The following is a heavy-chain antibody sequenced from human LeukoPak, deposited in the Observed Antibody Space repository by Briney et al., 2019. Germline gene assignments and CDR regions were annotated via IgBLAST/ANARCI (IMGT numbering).Heavy chain of an antibody. CDR2: ISWNSGSI. CDR1: GFTFDDYA. CDR3: AKSTFSGGITGPRGAFDI. J-gene: IGHJ3*02. Sequence: TGGSLRLSCAASGFTFDDYAMHWVRQAPGKGLEWVSGISWNSGSIGYADSVKGRFTISRDNAKNSLYLQMNSLRAEDTALYYCAKSTFSGGITGPRGAFDIWGQGTMVTVSS. V-gene: IGHV3-9*01. D-gene: IGHD1-20*01.